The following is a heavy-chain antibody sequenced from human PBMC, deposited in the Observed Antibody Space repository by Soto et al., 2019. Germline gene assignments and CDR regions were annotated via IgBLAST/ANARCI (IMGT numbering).Heavy chain of an antibody. CDR3: ARGTIAAAGTSPLTVDY. CDR2: IIPIFGTA. V-gene: IGHV1-69*13. J-gene: IGHJ4*02. CDR1: GGTFSSYA. Sequence: SVKVSCKASGGTFSSYAISWVRQAPGQGLEWMGGIIPIFGTANYAQKFQGRVTITADESTSTAYMELSSLRSEDTAVYCCARGTIAAAGTSPLTVDYWGQGTLVPVSS. D-gene: IGHD6-13*01.